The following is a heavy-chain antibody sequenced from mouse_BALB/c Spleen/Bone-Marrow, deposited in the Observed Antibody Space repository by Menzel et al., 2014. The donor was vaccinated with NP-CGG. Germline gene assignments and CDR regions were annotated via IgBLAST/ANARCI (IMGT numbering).Heavy chain of an antibody. J-gene: IGHJ4*01. CDR3: TRGGLRHYAMDY. CDR2: IHPGSGGT. CDR1: GYTFTDYE. Sequence: VQGVESGAELVRPGASVKLSCKALGYTFTDYEMHWVKQTPEHGLEWIGAIHPGSGGTAYNQKSKGKATLTADKSSSTAYMELSSLTSEDSAVYYCTRGGLRHYAMDYWGQGTSVTVSS. V-gene: IGHV1-15*01. D-gene: IGHD2-4*01.